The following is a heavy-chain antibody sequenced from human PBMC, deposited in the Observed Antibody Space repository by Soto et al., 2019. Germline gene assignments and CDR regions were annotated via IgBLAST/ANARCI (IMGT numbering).Heavy chain of an antibody. J-gene: IGHJ4*02. CDR2: INPNSGGT. CDR3: ARHIAAAAPVDY. CDR1: GYTFTGYY. V-gene: IGHV1-2*04. Sequence: ASVKVSCKASGYTFTGYYMHWVRQAPGQGLEWMGWINPNSGGTNYAQKFQGWVTMTRDTSISTAYMELSSLRSEDTAVYYCARHIAAAAPVDYWGQGTLVTVSS. D-gene: IGHD6-13*01.